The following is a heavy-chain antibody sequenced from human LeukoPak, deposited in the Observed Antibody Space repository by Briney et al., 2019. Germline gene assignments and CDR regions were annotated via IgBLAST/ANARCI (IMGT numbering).Heavy chain of an antibody. Sequence: GGSLRLSCAASGFTFSSYGMHWVRQAPGKGLEWVAVISYDGSNKYYADSVKGRFTISRDNSKNTLYLQMNSLRAEDTAVYYCATGVEMATIMGYWGQGTLVTVSS. CDR1: GFTFSSYG. CDR3: ATGVEMATIMGY. CDR2: ISYDGSNK. D-gene: IGHD5-24*01. J-gene: IGHJ4*02. V-gene: IGHV3-30*03.